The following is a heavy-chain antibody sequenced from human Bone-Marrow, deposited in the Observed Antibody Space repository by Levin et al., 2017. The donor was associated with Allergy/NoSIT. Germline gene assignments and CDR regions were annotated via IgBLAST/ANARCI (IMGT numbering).Heavy chain of an antibody. J-gene: IGHJ5*02. CDR3: AREGPDGYSSRVLLFDP. D-gene: IGHD5-12*01. V-gene: IGHV1-2*02. CDR1: GYTFTGSY. CDR2: INPNSGGT. Sequence: GESLKISCKASGYTFTGSYMHWVRQAPGQGLEWMGWINPNSGGTNYAQKFQGRVTMTRDTSISTAYMELSRLRSDDTALYYGAREGPDGYSSRVLLFDPWGQGTLVTVSS.